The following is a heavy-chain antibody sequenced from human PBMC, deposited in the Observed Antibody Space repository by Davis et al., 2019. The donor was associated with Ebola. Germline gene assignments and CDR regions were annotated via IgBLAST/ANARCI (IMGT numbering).Heavy chain of an antibody. Sequence: GGSLRLSCAAPGFTFSSYGMHWVRQAPGKGLEWVAFIRYDGINTYYADSVKGRFTFSRDNSKNTLHLQMNSLRAEDTAVYYCARSYHDILTGYYYWGQGTLVTVSS. CDR3: ARSYHDILTGYYY. CDR1: GFTFSSYG. D-gene: IGHD3-9*01. V-gene: IGHV3-30*02. J-gene: IGHJ4*02. CDR2: IRYDGINT.